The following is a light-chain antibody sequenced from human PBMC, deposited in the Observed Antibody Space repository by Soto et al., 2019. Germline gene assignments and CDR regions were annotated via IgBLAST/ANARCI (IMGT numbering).Light chain of an antibody. V-gene: IGKV3-11*01. CDR1: QSVSSN. Sequence: EIVMTQSPTILSVSPGERATLSCRASQSVSSNLAWYQQNPGQAPRLLIYGASSRATGIPDRFSGSGSGTGFTLTISSLEPEDFAVYYCHQRSNWLWTFGQGTKVDIK. J-gene: IGKJ1*01. CDR2: GAS. CDR3: HQRSNWLWT.